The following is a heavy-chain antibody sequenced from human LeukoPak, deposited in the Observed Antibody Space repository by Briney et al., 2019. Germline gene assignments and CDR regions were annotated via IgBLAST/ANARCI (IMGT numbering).Heavy chain of an antibody. Sequence: QTGGSLRLSCAASGFTFSSYGMHWVRQAPGKGLESVAVIWYDGSNQYYADSVKGRFTISRDNSKNTLYLQMNTLRAEDTAVYYCARGVATARPGYFDYWGQGTLVTVSS. CDR3: ARGVATARPGYFDY. J-gene: IGHJ4*02. CDR1: GFTFSSYG. V-gene: IGHV3-33*01. D-gene: IGHD6-6*01. CDR2: IWYDGSNQ.